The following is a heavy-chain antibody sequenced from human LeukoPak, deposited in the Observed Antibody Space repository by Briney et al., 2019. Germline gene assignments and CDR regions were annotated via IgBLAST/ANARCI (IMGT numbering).Heavy chain of an antibody. CDR3: ARRFYGLLRLWFDP. D-gene: IGHD3-9*01. Sequence: SETLSLTCTVSGGSISSSSYYWGWIRQPPGKGLEWIGSIYYSGSTYYNPSLKSRVTKSVDTSKNQFSLKLSSVTAADTAVYYCARRFYGLLRLWFDPWGQGTLVTVSS. J-gene: IGHJ5*02. CDR1: GGSISSSSYY. CDR2: IYYSGST. V-gene: IGHV4-39*01.